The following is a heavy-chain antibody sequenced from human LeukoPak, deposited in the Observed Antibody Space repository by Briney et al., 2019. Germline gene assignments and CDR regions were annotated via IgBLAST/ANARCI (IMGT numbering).Heavy chain of an antibody. D-gene: IGHD1-26*01. CDR3: ARADQWELLGPHDY. J-gene: IGHJ4*02. CDR1: GFTFSSYA. Sequence: GSLRLSCAASGFTFSSYAMHWVRQAPGKGLEWVAVISYDGSNKYYADSVKGRFTISRDNSKNTLYLQTNSLRAEDTAVYYCARADQWELLGPHDYWVQGTLVTVSS. CDR2: ISYDGSNK. V-gene: IGHV3-30-3*01.